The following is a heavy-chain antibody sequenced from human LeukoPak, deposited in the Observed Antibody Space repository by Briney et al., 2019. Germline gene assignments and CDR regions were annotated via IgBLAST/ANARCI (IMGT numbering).Heavy chain of an antibody. D-gene: IGHD5-18*01. CDR1: GGSFSGYY. Sequence: SETLSLTCAVYGGSFSGYYWSWIRQPPGKGLEWIGEINHSGSTNYNPSLKSRVTISVDTSKNQFSLKLSSVTAADTAVYYCASKRGYGYGFWEDYWGQGTLVTVSS. CDR2: INHSGST. V-gene: IGHV4-34*01. CDR3: ASKRGYGYGFWEDY. J-gene: IGHJ4*02.